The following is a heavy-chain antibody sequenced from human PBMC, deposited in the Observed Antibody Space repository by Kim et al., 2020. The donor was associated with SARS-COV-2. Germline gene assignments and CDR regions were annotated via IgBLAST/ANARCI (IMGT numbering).Heavy chain of an antibody. CDR3: VTGGYTDYYYGMDV. D-gene: IGHD2-2*02. J-gene: IGHJ6*02. CDR2: IKSKADGGTT. CDR1: QFTFNYAW. V-gene: IGHV3-15*01. Sequence: LSLTCAASQFTFNYAWMSWVRQAPGKGLEWVGRIKSKADGGTTDYAAPVKGRFSISRDDSENTLYLQMDSLKSEDTAIYFCVTGGYTDYYYGMDVWGQGTTVIVSS.